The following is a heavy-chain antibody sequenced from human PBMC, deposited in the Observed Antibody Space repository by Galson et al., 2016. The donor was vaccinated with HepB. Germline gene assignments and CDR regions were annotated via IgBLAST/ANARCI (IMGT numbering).Heavy chain of an antibody. J-gene: IGHJ6*02. CDR1: EFTVSSKY. V-gene: IGHV3-53*01. D-gene: IGHD1-1*01. CDR3: ARFNWDDFGLDV. Sequence: SLRLSCAASEFTVSSKYMTWVRQAPGKGLEWVSVLHSGGATYYTDSVRRRFTISRDDLKNTRYLQMNNLRPEDTAVYYCARFNWDDFGLDVWGQGTTVTVSS. CDR2: LHSGGAT.